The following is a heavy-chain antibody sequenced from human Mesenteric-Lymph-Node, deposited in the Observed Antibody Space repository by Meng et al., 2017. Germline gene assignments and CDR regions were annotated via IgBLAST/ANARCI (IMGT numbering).Heavy chain of an antibody. J-gene: IGHJ4*02. V-gene: IGHV3-20*04. CDR3: ARGEGSGSYPLDY. CDR1: GFTFDDYA. D-gene: IGHD3-10*01. Sequence: GESLKISCAASGFTFDDYAMHWVRQAPGKGLEWVSGISWNGGSTGYADSVKGRFTISRDNAKNSLYLQMNSLRAEDTALYYCARGEGSGSYPLDYWGQGTLVTVSS. CDR2: ISWNGGST.